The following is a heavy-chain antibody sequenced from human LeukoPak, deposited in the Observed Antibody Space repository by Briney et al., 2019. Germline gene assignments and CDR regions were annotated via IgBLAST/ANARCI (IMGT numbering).Heavy chain of an antibody. CDR2: ISADNGNT. CDR1: NYTLSNYG. D-gene: IGHD3-22*01. V-gene: IGHV1-18*01. Sequence: ASVKVSCKASNYTLSNYGITWVRQAPGHGLEWIGWISADNGNTHYAQKIQGRVTMTTDTSTSTAYMELRSLRSDDTAVYYCAFESSGYSEDFDYWGQGTVVTVSS. J-gene: IGHJ4*02. CDR3: AFESSGYSEDFDY.